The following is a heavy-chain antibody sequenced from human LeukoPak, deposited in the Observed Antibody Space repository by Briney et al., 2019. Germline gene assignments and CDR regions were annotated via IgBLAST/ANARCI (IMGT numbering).Heavy chain of an antibody. CDR2: ISGSGGTT. CDR3: AKRWSSCDY. Sequence: GGSLRLSCAASGFTFGTCAMSWVRQAPGKGLEWVSSISGSGGTTYYADSVKGRFTISRDNSKNTLYLQMNSLRAEDTAVYYCAKRWSSCDYWGQGTLLTVSS. J-gene: IGHJ4*02. V-gene: IGHV3-23*01. D-gene: IGHD1-26*01. CDR1: GFTFGTCA.